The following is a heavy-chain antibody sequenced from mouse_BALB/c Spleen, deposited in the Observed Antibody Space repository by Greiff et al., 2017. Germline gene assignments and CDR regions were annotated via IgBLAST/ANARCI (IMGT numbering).Heavy chain of an antibody. V-gene: IGHV3-2*02. D-gene: IGHD2-2*01. CDR3: ARGGGYDVKTWFAY. Sequence: EVKLVESGPGLVKPSQSLSLTCTVTGYSITSDYAWNWIRQFPGNKLEWMGYISYSGSTSYNPSLKSRISITRDTSKNQFFLQLNSVTTEDTATYYCARGGGYDVKTWFAYWGQGTLVTVSA. J-gene: IGHJ3*01. CDR1: GYSITSDYA. CDR2: ISYSGST.